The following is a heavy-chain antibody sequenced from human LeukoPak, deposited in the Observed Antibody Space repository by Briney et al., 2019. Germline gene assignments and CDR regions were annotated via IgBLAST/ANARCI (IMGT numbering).Heavy chain of an antibody. CDR3: ARVAGYSYGYRFFDY. V-gene: IGHV4-61*05. CDR1: GGSISSSSYY. CDR2: IYYSGST. Sequence: SETLSLTCTVSGGSISSSSYYWGWIRQPPGRGLEWIGYIYYSGSTNYNPSLKSRVTISVDTSKNQFSLKLSSVTAADTAVYYCARVAGYSYGYRFFDYWGQGTLVTVSS. D-gene: IGHD5-18*01. J-gene: IGHJ4*02.